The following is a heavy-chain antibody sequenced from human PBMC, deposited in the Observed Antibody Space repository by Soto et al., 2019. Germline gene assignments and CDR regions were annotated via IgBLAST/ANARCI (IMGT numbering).Heavy chain of an antibody. Sequence: QVQLVESGGGVVQPGRSLRLSCAASGFTFSSYGMHWVRQAPGKGLEWVAVIWYDGSKKYYADSVKGRFTISRDNSKNTLYLQMNSLRAEDTAVYYCARGIVATINAFDIWGQGTMVTVSS. CDR3: ARGIVATINAFDI. V-gene: IGHV3-33*01. J-gene: IGHJ3*02. D-gene: IGHD5-12*01. CDR2: IWYDGSKK. CDR1: GFTFSSYG.